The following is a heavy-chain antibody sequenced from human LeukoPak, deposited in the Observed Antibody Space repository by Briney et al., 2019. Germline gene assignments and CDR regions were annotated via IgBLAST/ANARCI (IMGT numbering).Heavy chain of an antibody. CDR1: GFTFSSFG. CDR3: AKGLPDYGDYVEGY. J-gene: IGHJ4*02. CDR2: ISGSGGST. D-gene: IGHD4-17*01. Sequence: GGSLRLSCAASGFTFSSFGMSWVRQAPGKGLEWVSTISGSGGSTNYADSVKGRFTFSRDNSKNTLYLQMNSLRAEDTAVYYCAKGLPDYGDYVEGYWGQGNLVTVSS. V-gene: IGHV3-23*01.